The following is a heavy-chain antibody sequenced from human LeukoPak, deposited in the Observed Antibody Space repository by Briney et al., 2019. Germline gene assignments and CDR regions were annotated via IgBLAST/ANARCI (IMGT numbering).Heavy chain of an antibody. J-gene: IGHJ3*02. CDR3: ARGTFDSSGKNAFDI. CDR2: IYTSGST. V-gene: IGHV4-4*07. Sequence: TSETLSLTCTVSGGSISSYYWNWIRQPAGKGLEWIGRIYTSGSTIYYPSLKSRVTMSVDTSKNQFSLKLNSVTAADTAVYYCARGTFDSSGKNAFDIWGQGTMVTVSS. D-gene: IGHD3-22*01. CDR1: GGSISSYY.